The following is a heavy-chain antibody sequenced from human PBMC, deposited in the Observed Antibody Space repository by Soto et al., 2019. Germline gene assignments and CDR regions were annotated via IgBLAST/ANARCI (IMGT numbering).Heavy chain of an antibody. Sequence: QVQLQESGPGLVKPSQTLSLTCTFSGGSISSGGYYWSWIRQHPGKGRGWIGYIYYSGSTYYNPPLKSRVTISVDTSKNQFSLKLSSVTAADTAVYYCARTSDYGDHDAFDIWGQGTMVTVSS. CDR2: IYYSGST. CDR1: GGSISSGGYY. V-gene: IGHV4-31*03. J-gene: IGHJ3*02. CDR3: ARTSDYGDHDAFDI. D-gene: IGHD4-17*01.